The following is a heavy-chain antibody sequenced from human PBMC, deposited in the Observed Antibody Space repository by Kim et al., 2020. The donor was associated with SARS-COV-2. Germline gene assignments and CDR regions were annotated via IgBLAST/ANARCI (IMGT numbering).Heavy chain of an antibody. D-gene: IGHD3-3*01. Sequence: GGSLRLSCAGSAFTFNKFAMAWVRQAPGKGLEWVAGISASGAATYYADSVKGRFTISRDNSKNTLNLQMNSLRVEDSATYYCAKYEWSSSFFVDYFDSWGQGSLVTVSS. CDR3: AKYEWSSSFFVDYFDS. J-gene: IGHJ4*02. V-gene: IGHV3-23*01. CDR1: AFTFNKFA. CDR2: ISASGAAT.